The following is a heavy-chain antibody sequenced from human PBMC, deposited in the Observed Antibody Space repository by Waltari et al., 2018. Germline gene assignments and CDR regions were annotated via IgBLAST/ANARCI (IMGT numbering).Heavy chain of an antibody. CDR2: CIPIFGTA. D-gene: IGHD1-7*01. J-gene: IGHJ5*02. CDR1: GGTFSSYA. CDR3: ARDPGITGTTLGSWFDP. Sequence: QVQLVQSGAEGKKPGSSVKVSCKASGGTFSSYAISCVRQAPGQGLEWMGRCIPIFGTANYAQKFQGRVTITADKSTSTAYMELSSLRSENTAVYYCARDPGITGTTLGSWFDPWGQGTLVTVSS. V-gene: IGHV1-69*08.